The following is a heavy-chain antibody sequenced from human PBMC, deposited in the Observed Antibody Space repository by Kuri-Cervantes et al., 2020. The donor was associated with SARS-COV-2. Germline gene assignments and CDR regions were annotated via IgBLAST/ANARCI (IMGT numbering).Heavy chain of an antibody. CDR2: ISYDGSNK. CDR3: ARRSGSYYSYYFDY. V-gene: IGHV3-30-3*01. CDR1: GFTFSSYA. J-gene: IGHJ4*02. D-gene: IGHD1-26*01. Sequence: GGSLRLSCAASGFTFSSYAMHWVSQAPGKGLEWVAVISYDGSNKYYADSVKGRFTISRDNSKNTLYLQMNSLRAEDTAVYYCARRSGSYYSYYFDYWGQGTLVTVSS.